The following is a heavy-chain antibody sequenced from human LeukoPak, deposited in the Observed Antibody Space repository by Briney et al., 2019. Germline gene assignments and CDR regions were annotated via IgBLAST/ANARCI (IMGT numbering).Heavy chain of an antibody. CDR2: ISDSGGST. Sequence: PGGSLRLSCAASGFTFSSYAMSWVRQAPGKGLEWVSGISDSGGSTYSADSVKGRFTIPRDNSKNTLYLQMNSLRAEDTAVYYCAKDLGARGVGATPSNWGQGTLVTVSS. CDR3: AKDLGARGVGATPSN. D-gene: IGHD1-26*01. CDR1: GFTFSSYA. V-gene: IGHV3-23*01. J-gene: IGHJ4*02.